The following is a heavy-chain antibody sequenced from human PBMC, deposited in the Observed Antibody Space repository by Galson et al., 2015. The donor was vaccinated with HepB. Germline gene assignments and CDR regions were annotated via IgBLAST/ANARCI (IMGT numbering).Heavy chain of an antibody. CDR3: ARSGYSSSWYRLFDY. J-gene: IGHJ4*02. CDR1: GFTFSSYA. CDR2: ISYDGSNK. V-gene: IGHV3-30*04. D-gene: IGHD6-13*01. Sequence: SLRLSCAASGFTFSSYAMHWVRQAPGKGLEWVAVISYDGSNKYYADSVKGRFTISRDNSKNTLYLQMNSLRAEDTAVYYCARSGYSSSWYRLFDYWGQGTLVTVSS.